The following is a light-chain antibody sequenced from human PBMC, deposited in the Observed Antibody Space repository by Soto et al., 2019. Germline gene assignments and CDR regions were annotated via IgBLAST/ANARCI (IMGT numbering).Light chain of an antibody. CDR2: EVS. CDR1: SSDVGGYNY. J-gene: IGLJ2*01. CDR3: SSYTSINTLVV. Sequence: LTQPASVSGSPGQSITISCTGTSSDVGGYNYVSWYQQHPGKAPKVMIYEVSNRPSGVSNRFSGSKSGNTASLTISGLQAEDEADYYCSSYTSINTLVVFGGGTKLTVL. V-gene: IGLV2-14*01.